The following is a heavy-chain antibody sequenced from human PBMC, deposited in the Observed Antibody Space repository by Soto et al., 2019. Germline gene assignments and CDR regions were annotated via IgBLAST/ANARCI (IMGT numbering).Heavy chain of an antibody. CDR2: INAGNGNT. J-gene: IGHJ4*02. V-gene: IGHV1-3*01. CDR3: AKVVGATLFDY. Sequence: ASVKVSCKASGYTFISYAIHWVRQAPGQRLEWMGWINAGNGNTKYSQKFQGRVTITRDTSASTAYMELTSLRAEDTAVYYCAKVVGATLFDYWGQGTLVTSPQ. D-gene: IGHD1-26*01. CDR1: GYTFISYA.